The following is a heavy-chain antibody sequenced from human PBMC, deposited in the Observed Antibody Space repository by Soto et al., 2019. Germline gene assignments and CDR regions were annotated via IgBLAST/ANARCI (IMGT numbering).Heavy chain of an antibody. D-gene: IGHD6-25*01. CDR2: TYYSGST. CDR1: RGSIRSGSNY. Sequence: AETLSLTCTVSRGSIRSGSNYWSWIRQPQGKGLEWIANTYYSGSTFYNPSLKSRVTIPLDTSRNHFSLKLRSVTAADTAVYYCARHEAGWYFDSWGQGTLVTVSS. CDR3: ARHEAGWYFDS. J-gene: IGHJ4*02. V-gene: IGHV4-39*01.